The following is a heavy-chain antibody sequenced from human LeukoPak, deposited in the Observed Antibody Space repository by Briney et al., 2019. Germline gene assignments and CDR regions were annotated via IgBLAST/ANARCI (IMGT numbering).Heavy chain of an antibody. V-gene: IGHV3-53*01. CDR2: IYNGGTT. CDR3: AKDGSGTGDLDY. J-gene: IGHJ4*02. CDR1: GFIVSSTY. D-gene: IGHD1-1*01. Sequence: GGSLRLSCAASGFIVSSTYMSWVRQAPGKGLEWVSVIYNGGTTYYADSVKGRFTISRDNSKNTLFLQMNSLGVEDTAVYYCAKDGSGTGDLDYWGQGTLVTVSS.